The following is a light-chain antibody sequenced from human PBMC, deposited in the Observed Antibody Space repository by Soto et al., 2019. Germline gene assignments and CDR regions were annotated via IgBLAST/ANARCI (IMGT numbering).Light chain of an antibody. CDR1: SSDVGGYNY. J-gene: IGLJ2*01. CDR3: CSYAGSRNLV. Sequence: QSVLTQPRSVSGSPGQSVAISCTGTSSDVGGYNYVSWYQQHPGKAPKLIIYDVTKRPSGVPDRFSGSSSGNTASLTISGLQAEDEADYFCCSYAGSRNLVFGGGTKLTVL. CDR2: DVT. V-gene: IGLV2-11*01.